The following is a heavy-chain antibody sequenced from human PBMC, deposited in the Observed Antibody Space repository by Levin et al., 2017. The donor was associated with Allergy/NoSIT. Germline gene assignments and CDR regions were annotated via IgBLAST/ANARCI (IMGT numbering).Heavy chain of an antibody. D-gene: IGHD2-15*01. CDR2: IYPGDSDT. CDR3: ARRAVVAATGGGYYYGMDV. V-gene: IGHV5-51*01. Sequence: RGESLKISCKGSGYSFTSYWIGWVRQMPGKGLEWMGIIYPGDSDTRYSPSFQGQVTISADKSISTAYLQWSSLKASDTAMYYCARRAVVAATGGGYYYGMDVWGQGTTVTVSS. J-gene: IGHJ6*02. CDR1: GYSFTSYW.